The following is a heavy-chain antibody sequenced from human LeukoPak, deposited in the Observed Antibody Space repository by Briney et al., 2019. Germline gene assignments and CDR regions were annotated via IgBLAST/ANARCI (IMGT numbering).Heavy chain of an antibody. V-gene: IGHV4-59*01. J-gene: IGHJ4*02. Sequence: PSETLSLTCTVSGGSISSYYWSWIRQPPGKGLEWIGYIYYSGSTNYNPSLKSRVTISVDTFKNQFSLKLSSVTAADTAVYYCARGGTMVRGVPDYWGQGTLVTVSS. CDR1: GGSISSYY. CDR2: IYYSGST. D-gene: IGHD3-10*01. CDR3: ARGGTMVRGVPDY.